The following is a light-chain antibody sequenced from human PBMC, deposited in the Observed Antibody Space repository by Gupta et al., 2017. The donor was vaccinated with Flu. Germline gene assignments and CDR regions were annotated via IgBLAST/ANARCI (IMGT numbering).Light chain of an antibody. V-gene: IGLV1-47*01. CDR3: AAWDDSLSSYV. Sequence: QSVLTQPPSASAPPAQRLTISCSGSSSNIGTIGSNYVYWYQQLPGTAPKLLIYRSNQRPSGVPDRFSGSKAGSSASLAISGLRSEDEADYYCAAWDDSLSSYVFGTGTKVTVL. J-gene: IGLJ1*01. CDR1: SSNIGTIGSNY. CDR2: RSN.